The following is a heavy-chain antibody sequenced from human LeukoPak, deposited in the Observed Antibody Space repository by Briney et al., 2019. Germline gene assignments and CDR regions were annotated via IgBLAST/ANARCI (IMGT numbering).Heavy chain of an antibody. CDR2: INEDGSNT. D-gene: IGHD1-26*01. CDR1: GFTFNAYW. CDR3: VLVRGGDD. J-gene: IGHJ4*02. Sequence: GGSLRLSCAASGFTFNAYWMHWVRQAPGEGLVWVSRINEDGSNTSYADSVKGRFTISRDNAKNTLYLQMDSLRAEDTAVYYCVLVRGGDDWGQGTRVTVSS. V-gene: IGHV3-74*01.